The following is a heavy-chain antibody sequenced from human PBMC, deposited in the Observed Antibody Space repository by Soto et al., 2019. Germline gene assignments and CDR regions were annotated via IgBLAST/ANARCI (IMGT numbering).Heavy chain of an antibody. V-gene: IGHV3-33*01. J-gene: IGHJ4*02. CDR1: GFTFSSYG. Sequence: GSLRLSCAASGFTFSSYGMHWVRQAPGKGLEWVAVIWYDGSNKYYADSVKGRFTISRDNSKNTLYLQMNSLRAEDTAVYYCARDRIAAAGTALDFDYWGQGTLVTVSS. CDR2: IWYDGSNK. D-gene: IGHD6-13*01. CDR3: ARDRIAAAGTALDFDY.